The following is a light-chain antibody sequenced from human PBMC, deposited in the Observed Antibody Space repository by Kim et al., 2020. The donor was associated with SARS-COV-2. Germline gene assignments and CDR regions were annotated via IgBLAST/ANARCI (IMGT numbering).Light chain of an antibody. CDR3: AAWDDSLGGWV. CDR2: QNY. J-gene: IGLJ3*02. CDR1: NPELENEF. Sequence: GQRVNKACSGSNPELENEFVIWYKQFPGTDPKALIYQNYRRPSGVPDRCSGSKSGTSASLAIRGLRSEDEAHYYCAAWDDSLGGWVFGGGTQLTVL. V-gene: IGLV1-47*01.